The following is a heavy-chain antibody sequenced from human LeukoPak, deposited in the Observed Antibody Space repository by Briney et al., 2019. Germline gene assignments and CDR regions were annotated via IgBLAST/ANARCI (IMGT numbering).Heavy chain of an antibody. CDR1: GGSIGSYY. CDR3: ARHEASYYDFWSGYPNWFDP. V-gene: IGHV4-39*01. Sequence: SETLSLTCTVSGGSIGSYYWGWIRQPPGKGLEWIGSIYYSGSTYYNPSLKSRVTISVDTSKNQFSLKLSSVTAADTAVYYCARHEASYYDFWSGYPNWFDPWGQGTLVTVSS. CDR2: IYYSGST. D-gene: IGHD3-3*01. J-gene: IGHJ5*02.